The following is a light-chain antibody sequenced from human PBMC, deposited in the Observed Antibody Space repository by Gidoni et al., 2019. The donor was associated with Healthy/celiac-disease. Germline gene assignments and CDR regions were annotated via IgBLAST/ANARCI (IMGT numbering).Light chain of an antibody. V-gene: IGKV3-11*01. CDR2: DAS. CDR1: QSVSSY. Sequence: EIVLTQSPATLSLSPGERATLSCRASQSVSSYLAWYQQKPGQAPRLLIYDASNRATGIPARFSGSGSGTDGTLTISSLEPEDFAVYYCQQRSNWPPRTFGGGTKVEIK. J-gene: IGKJ4*01. CDR3: QQRSNWPPRT.